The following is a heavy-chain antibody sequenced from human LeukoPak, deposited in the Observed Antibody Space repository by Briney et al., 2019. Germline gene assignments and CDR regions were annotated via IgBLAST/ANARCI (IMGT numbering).Heavy chain of an antibody. Sequence: SETLSLTCTVSGYSISSGYYWGWIRQPPGKGLEWIGSIYHSGSTYYNPSLKSRVTISVDTSKNQFSLKLSSVTAADTAVYYCARVMITFGGLRDYWGQGTLVTVSS. CDR2: IYHSGST. D-gene: IGHD3-16*01. CDR3: ARVMITFGGLRDY. CDR1: GYSISSGYY. J-gene: IGHJ4*02. V-gene: IGHV4-38-2*02.